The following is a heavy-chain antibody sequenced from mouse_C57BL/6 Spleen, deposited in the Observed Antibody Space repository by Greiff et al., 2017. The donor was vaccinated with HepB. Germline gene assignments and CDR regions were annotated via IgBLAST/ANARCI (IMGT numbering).Heavy chain of an antibody. Sequence: VKLMESGPELVKPGASVKISCKASGYAFSSSWMNWVKQRPGKGLEWIGRIYPGDGDTNYNGKFKGKATLTADKSSSTAYMQLSSLTSEDSAVDGWARGGEDGYYDYWGQGTTLTVSS. CDR2: IYPGDGDT. CDR3: ARGGEDGYYDY. CDR1: GYAFSSSW. V-gene: IGHV1-82*01. D-gene: IGHD2-3*01. J-gene: IGHJ2*01.